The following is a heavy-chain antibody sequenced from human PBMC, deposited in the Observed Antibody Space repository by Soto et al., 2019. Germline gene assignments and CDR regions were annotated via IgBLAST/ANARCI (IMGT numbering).Heavy chain of an antibody. V-gene: IGHV4-34*01. D-gene: IGHD3-22*01. CDR2: INHSGST. CDR1: GGSFSGYY. CDR3: ARTYYDSSGYYEVGFDY. Sequence: PSETLSLTCAVYGGSFSGYYWSWIRQPPGKGLEWIGEINHSGSTNYNPSLKSRVTISVDTSKNQFSLKLSSVTAADTAVYYCARTYYDSSGYYEVGFDYWGQGTLVTVSS. J-gene: IGHJ4*02.